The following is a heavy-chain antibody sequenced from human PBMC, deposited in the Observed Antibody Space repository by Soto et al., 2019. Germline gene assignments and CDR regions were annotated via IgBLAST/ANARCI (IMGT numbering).Heavy chain of an antibody. V-gene: IGHV3-7*01. CDR2: INQDGGEK. J-gene: IGHJ6*02. CDR1: GFTFSSYW. Sequence: GGSLRLSCAASGFTFSSYWMSLVRQAPGKGLEWVANINQDGGEKYYVDSVKVRFTISRDNAKNSLYLQMNSLRAEDTAVYYCARYANILATMGSIYYYYCMAVWGQGTTVTVSS. CDR3: ARYANILATMGSIYYYYCMAV. D-gene: IGHD5-12*01.